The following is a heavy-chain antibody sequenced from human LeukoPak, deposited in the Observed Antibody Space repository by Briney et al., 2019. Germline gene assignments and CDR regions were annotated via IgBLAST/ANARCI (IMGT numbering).Heavy chain of an antibody. CDR3: AKEFGGYDTIDY. V-gene: IGHV3-23*01. CDR1: GFTFSSYS. Sequence: PGGSLRLSCAASGFTFSSYSMNWVRQAPGKGLEWVSAISGSGGSTYYADSVKGRFTISRDNSKNTLYLQMNSLRAEDTAVYYCAKEFGGYDTIDYWGQGTLVTVSS. CDR2: ISGSGGST. J-gene: IGHJ4*02. D-gene: IGHD3-3*01.